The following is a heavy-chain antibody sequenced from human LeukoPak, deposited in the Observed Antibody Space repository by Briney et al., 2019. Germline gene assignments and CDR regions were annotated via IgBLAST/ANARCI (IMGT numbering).Heavy chain of an antibody. D-gene: IGHD5-12*01. J-gene: IGHJ4*02. Sequence: ASVTVSCKASGYTFTGYYMHWVRQAPGEGLEWMGWINPKSGGTNYAKKFQGWVTMTRDTSISTAYMELSRLRSDDTAVYYCARVGGYDYYFDYWGQGTLVTVSS. CDR3: ARVGGYDYYFDY. CDR2: INPKSGGT. CDR1: GYTFTGYY. V-gene: IGHV1-2*04.